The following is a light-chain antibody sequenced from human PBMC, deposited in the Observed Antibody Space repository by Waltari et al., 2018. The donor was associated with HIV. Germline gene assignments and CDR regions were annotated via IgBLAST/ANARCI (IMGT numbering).Light chain of an antibody. CDR1: QSVFYSSNKKTD. CDR2: SAS. J-gene: IGKJ4*01. V-gene: IGKV4-1*01. Sequence: DIVMNQSPGSLAVSLGQRAISNSKASQSVFYSSNKKTDIVWHQQKGRQPPTLLISSASKRESGVPDRFSGSGSGTNFTLTISSLQVDDVAVYYCQQYYSNPLTFGGGTKVEIK. CDR3: QQYYSNPLT.